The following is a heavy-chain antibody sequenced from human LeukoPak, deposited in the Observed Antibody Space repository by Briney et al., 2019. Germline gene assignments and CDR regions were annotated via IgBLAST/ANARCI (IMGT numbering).Heavy chain of an antibody. Sequence: SETLSLTCTVSGGSISSGSYYWSWIRQPAGKGLEWIGRIYTSGSTNYNPSLKSRVTISVDTSKNQFSLKLSSVTAADTAVYYCAREGSSWPNFDYWGQGTLVTVSS. CDR1: GGSISSGSYY. D-gene: IGHD6-13*01. CDR3: AREGSSWPNFDY. CDR2: IYTSGST. J-gene: IGHJ4*02. V-gene: IGHV4-61*02.